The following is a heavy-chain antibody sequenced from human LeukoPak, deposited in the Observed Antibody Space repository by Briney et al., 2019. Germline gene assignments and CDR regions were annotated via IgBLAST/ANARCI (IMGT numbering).Heavy chain of an antibody. CDR2: INHSGRT. J-gene: IGHJ6*03. CDR1: GASFSGYY. CDR3: ARDLPKRGYSGYDAYYYYYMDV. D-gene: IGHD5-12*01. Sequence: SETLSLTCAVYGASFSGYYWSWIRQPPGKGLEWIGEINHSGRTNYNPSLKSRVTISVDTSKNQFSLKLSSVTAADTAVYYCARDLPKRGYSGYDAYYYYYMDVWGKGTTVTVSS. V-gene: IGHV4-34*01.